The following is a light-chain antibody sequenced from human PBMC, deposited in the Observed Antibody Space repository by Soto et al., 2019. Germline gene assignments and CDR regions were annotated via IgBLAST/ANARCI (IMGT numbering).Light chain of an antibody. CDR1: QSVLYSSNNLNY. V-gene: IGKV4-1*01. Sequence: DIVMTQSPDSLAVSLGERATINCKTSQSVLYSSNNLNYLAWYQQKPGQPPKLLIYWASTRESGVPDRFSGSGSGTDFTLTISSLQAEDVAVYYCQQFYTTTPTFGGGTKVDIK. CDR2: WAS. J-gene: IGKJ4*01. CDR3: QQFYTTTPT.